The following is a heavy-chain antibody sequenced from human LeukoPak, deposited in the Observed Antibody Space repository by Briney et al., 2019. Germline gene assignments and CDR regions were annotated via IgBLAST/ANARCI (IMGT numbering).Heavy chain of an antibody. CDR1: GFPLSSSA. V-gene: IGHV1-58*01. J-gene: IGHJ5*02. CDR3: AAPYSTRWFDL. Sequence: SVKVSCKASGFPLSSSAVQWVRQAVGQRLEWIGWIVVGSNNTNYAQKFQKSVTITRDMSTSTAYMELSSLRSEDTAVYYCAAPYSTRWFDLWGRGTLVTVSS. CDR2: IVVGSNNT. D-gene: IGHD6-13*01.